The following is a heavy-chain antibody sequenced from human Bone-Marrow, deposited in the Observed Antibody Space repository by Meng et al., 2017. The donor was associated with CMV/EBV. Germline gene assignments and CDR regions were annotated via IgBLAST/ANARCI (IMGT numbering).Heavy chain of an antibody. Sequence: SVKVSCKASGYTFTSYYMHWVRQAPGQGLEWMGGIIPILRITNHAQKFQGRVTITADKSTSTAYMELSSLRSEDTAVYYCAVFPTYYYYGMDVWGQGTTVTVSS. CDR1: GYTFTSYY. CDR3: AVFPTYYYYGMDV. V-gene: IGHV1-69*10. J-gene: IGHJ6*02. CDR2: IIPILRIT.